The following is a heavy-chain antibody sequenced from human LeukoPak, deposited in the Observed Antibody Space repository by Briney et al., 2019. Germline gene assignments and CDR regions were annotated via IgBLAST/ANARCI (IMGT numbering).Heavy chain of an antibody. J-gene: IGHJ6*02. CDR1: GGSIKNYY. V-gene: IGHV4-59*01. CDR2: IYYSGST. Sequence: SETLFLTCTVSGGSIKNYYWIWIRQSPGKGLEWIGYIYYSGSTNYNPSLKSRVITSVDTSKNQFSLKLNSVTAADTAVYYCARAGYCSSTSCQWVPLVWGQGTTVTVSS. CDR3: ARAGYCSSTSCQWVPLV. D-gene: IGHD2-2*03.